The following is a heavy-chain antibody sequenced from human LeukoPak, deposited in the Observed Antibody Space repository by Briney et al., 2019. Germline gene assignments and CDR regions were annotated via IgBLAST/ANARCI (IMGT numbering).Heavy chain of an antibody. D-gene: IGHD4-17*01. Sequence: GGSLRLSCAASGFTFSGSAMHWVRQASGKGLEWVGRIRSKANSYATAYAASVKGRFTISRDDSKNTAYLQMNSLKTEDTAVYSCTRLATTVTTEDYWGQGTLVTVSS. CDR3: TRLATTVTTEDY. CDR2: IRSKANSYAT. V-gene: IGHV3-73*01. CDR1: GFTFSGSA. J-gene: IGHJ4*02.